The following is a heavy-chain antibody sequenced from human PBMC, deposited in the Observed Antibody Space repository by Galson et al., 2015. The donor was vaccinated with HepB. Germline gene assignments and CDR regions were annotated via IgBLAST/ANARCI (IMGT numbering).Heavy chain of an antibody. J-gene: IGHJ4*02. D-gene: IGHD3-22*01. Sequence: SLRLSCAASGFTFSSYAMHWVRQAPGKGLEWVAVISYDGSNKYYADSVKGRFTISRDNSKNTLYLQMNSLRAEDTAVYYCARDLALYYYDSSGHLPDYWGQGTLVTVSS. CDR1: GFTFSSYA. V-gene: IGHV3-30-3*01. CDR2: ISYDGSNK. CDR3: ARDLALYYYDSSGHLPDY.